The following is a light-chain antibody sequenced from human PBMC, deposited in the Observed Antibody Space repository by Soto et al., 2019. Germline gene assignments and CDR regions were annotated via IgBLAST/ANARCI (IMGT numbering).Light chain of an antibody. Sequence: SALTQPASVSGSDGQSITISCTGSSSDVGSYNHVSWYQQRPGKAPRFMIYEGNKRPSGVSNRFSRSKSGNTAYLTISGLQGDEEADYYCCSYAGGSSYVFGAGTKVTVL. CDR2: EGN. CDR1: SSDVGSYNH. CDR3: CSYAGGSSYV. J-gene: IGLJ1*01. V-gene: IGLV2-23*01.